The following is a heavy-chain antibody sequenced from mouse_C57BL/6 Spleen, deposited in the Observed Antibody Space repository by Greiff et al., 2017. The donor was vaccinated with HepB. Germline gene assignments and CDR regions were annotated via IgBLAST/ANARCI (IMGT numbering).Heavy chain of an antibody. D-gene: IGHD2-3*01. CDR3: AREEDGYYDYFDY. J-gene: IGHJ2*01. V-gene: IGHV1-7*01. CDR2: INPRSGHT. CDR1: GYTFTSYW. Sequence: VQLQQSGAELAKPGASVKLSCKASGYTFTSYWMHWVKQRPGQGLEWIGSINPRSGHTKYNQKFKDKATLTADKSSSTAYMQLSSLTYEDSAVYYCAREEDGYYDYFDYWGQGTTLTVAT.